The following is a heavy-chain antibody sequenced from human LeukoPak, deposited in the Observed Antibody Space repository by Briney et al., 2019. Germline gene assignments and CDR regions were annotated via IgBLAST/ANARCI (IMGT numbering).Heavy chain of an antibody. CDR1: GFTFTSYS. V-gene: IGHV3-23*01. CDR3: AKDVWWSVS. Sequence: PGGSLRLSCAASGFTFTSYSMNWVRQAPGKGLEWVSTISGGGGSTYYADSVKGRFTISRDNSKNTLYLQVNSLRAEDTAVYYCAKDVWWSVSWGQGTLVTVSS. D-gene: IGHD2-8*02. J-gene: IGHJ5*02. CDR2: ISGGGGST.